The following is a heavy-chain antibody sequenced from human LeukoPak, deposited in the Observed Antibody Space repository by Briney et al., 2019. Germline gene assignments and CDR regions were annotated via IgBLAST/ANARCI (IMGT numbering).Heavy chain of an antibody. CDR3: AKSKWERLVFTHSDY. Sequence: PGGSLRLSCAVSGFTFSSYGMHWIRQAPGRGLEWVAIISVDGTYKYYTDSVKGRFTISRDNSKNTLSLKMSSLRVEDTAVYYCAKSKWERLVFTHSDYWGQGTRVSVSS. CDR2: ISVDGTYK. CDR1: GFTFSSYG. V-gene: IGHV3-30*18. J-gene: IGHJ4*02. D-gene: IGHD1-26*01.